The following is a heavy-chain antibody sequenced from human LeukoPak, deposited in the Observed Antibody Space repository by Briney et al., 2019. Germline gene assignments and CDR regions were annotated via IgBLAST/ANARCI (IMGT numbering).Heavy chain of an antibody. J-gene: IGHJ5*02. V-gene: IGHV1-46*01. Sequence: ASVKVSCKASGYTFTSYYMHWVRQAPGQGLEWMGIINPSAGSTSYAQKFQGRVTMTSDMSTSTVYMELSSLRSEDTAVYYCAKALLAAAYNNWFDPWGQGTLVTVSS. CDR2: INPSAGST. CDR3: AKALLAAAYNNWFDP. CDR1: GYTFTSYY. D-gene: IGHD6-13*01.